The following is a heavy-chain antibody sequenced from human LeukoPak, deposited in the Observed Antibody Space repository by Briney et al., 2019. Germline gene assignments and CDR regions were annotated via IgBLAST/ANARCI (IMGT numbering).Heavy chain of an antibody. CDR2: INHSGST. D-gene: IGHD6-19*01. Sequence: SETLSLTCAVYGGSFSGYYWRWIRQPPGKGLEWIGEINHSGSTNYNPSLKSRGTISVDKSKNQFLLMLSSMTAAGTAVYYCAGTPPADQPPPQQWLFFDYWGQGTLVTVSS. CDR1: GGSFSGYY. CDR3: AGTPPADQPPPQQWLFFDY. J-gene: IGHJ4*02. V-gene: IGHV4-34*01.